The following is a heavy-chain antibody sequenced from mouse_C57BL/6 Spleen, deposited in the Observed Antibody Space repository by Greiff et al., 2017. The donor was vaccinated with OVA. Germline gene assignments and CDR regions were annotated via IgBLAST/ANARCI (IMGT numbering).Heavy chain of an antibody. J-gene: IGHJ4*01. V-gene: IGHV1-64*01. CDR1: GYTFTSYW. CDR2: IHPNSGST. Sequence: QVQLQQPGAELVKPGASVKLSCKASGYTFTSYWMHWVKQRPGQGLEWIGMIHPNSGSTNYNEKFKSKATLTVDKSSSTDYMKLSSLTSEDSAVYYCASEGYYYYAMDYWGQGTSVTVSS. CDR3: ASEGYYYYAMDY.